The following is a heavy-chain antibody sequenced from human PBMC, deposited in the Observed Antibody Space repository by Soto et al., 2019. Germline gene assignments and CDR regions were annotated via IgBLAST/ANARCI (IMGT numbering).Heavy chain of an antibody. V-gene: IGHV3-74*01. CDR2: INTDGSWT. J-gene: IGHJ3*01. Sequence: PGGSLRLSCTASGFTFSNYWMHWVRQAPGKGLDGVSRINTDGSWTDYADSVKGRFTISRDNAKNTLYLRMNSLRAEDTAVYYCARPRGTGSSAFDVWGQGTMVTVSS. CDR1: GFTFSNYW. CDR3: ARPRGTGSSAFDV. D-gene: IGHD1-1*01.